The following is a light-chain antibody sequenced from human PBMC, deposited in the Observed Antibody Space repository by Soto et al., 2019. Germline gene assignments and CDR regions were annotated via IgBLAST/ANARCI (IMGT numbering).Light chain of an antibody. J-gene: IGKJ4*01. CDR1: QSIGSE. V-gene: IGKV1-5*03. CDR3: LQYESYPLT. CDR2: KAS. Sequence: DIQMTQSPSTLAASIGDRITITFRASQSIGSELAWYQQKPGKAPKLLIYKASSLESGVPSTFSGSGSGTEFSLTVSSLQPDDFATYYCLQYESYPLTFGGGTKVDI.